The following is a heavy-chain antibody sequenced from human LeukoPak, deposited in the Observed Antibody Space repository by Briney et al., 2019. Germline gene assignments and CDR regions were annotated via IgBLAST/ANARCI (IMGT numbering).Heavy chain of an antibody. CDR1: GFTFSSYG. CDR2: ISYDGSNK. CDR3: AKAPSGAGNSGSYFDY. Sequence: GGSLRLSCAASGFTFSSYGMHWVRQAPGKGLEWVAVISYDGSNKYYADSVKGRFTISRDNSKNALYLQMNSRRAEDTAVYYCAKAPSGAGNSGSYFDYWGQGTLVTVSS. D-gene: IGHD1-26*01. J-gene: IGHJ4*02. V-gene: IGHV3-30*18.